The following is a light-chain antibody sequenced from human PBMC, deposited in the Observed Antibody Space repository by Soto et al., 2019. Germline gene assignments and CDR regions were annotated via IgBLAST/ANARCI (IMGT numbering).Light chain of an antibody. CDR3: QQRSNWPPT. J-gene: IGKJ1*01. CDR1: ESVVSNY. CDR2: DAS. Sequence: EIVLTQSPGTLSLSPGERATLSCRATESVVSNYLAWYQLKPGQAPRLLIYDASNRATGIPARFSGSGSGTDFTLTISSLEPEDFAVYYCQQRSNWPPTFGQGTKVDI. V-gene: IGKV3-11*01.